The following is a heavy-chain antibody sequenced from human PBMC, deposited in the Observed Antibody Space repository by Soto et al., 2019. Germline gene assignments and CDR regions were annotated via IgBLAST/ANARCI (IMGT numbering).Heavy chain of an antibody. V-gene: IGHV4-34*01. J-gene: IGHJ4*02. CDR2: INHSGST. CDR3: ARASGSHDILTGYLYFDY. CDR1: GGSFSGFY. Sequence: SETLSLTCAVYGGSFSGFYWSWIRQPPGKGLEWIGEINHSGSTNYNPSLKSRVTISVDTSKNQFSLKLSSVTAADTAVYYCARASGSHDILTGYLYFDYWGQGTLVTVSS. D-gene: IGHD3-9*01.